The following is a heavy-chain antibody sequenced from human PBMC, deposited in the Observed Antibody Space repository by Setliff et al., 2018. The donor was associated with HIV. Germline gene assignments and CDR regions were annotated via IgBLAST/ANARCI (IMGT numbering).Heavy chain of an antibody. J-gene: IGHJ6*03. V-gene: IGHV3-74*01. CDR2: IDSDGSDT. D-gene: IGHD2-15*01. Sequence: PGGSLRLSCAASGLTFSNYWMHWVRQAPGKGLEWVSRIDSDGSDTYYADSVKGRFTISRDNSKNTLSLQLNSLTAEDSAVYYCAKAGGGILYFYYMDVWGKGTTVTVSS. CDR1: GLTFSNYW. CDR3: AKAGGGILYFYYMDV.